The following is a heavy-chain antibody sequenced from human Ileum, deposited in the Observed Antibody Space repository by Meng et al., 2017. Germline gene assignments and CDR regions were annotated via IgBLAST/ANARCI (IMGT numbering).Heavy chain of an antibody. J-gene: IGHJ4*02. CDR2: IYYDGSS. CDR3: AREFYVDTAMVIDS. D-gene: IGHD5-18*01. CDR1: NGSLTNVNNY. V-gene: IGHV4-30-4*01. Sequence: QVQLQESGPGLVKPSQTLSLTFSVSNGSLTNVNNYWNWIRQAPGRALEHIGYIYYDGSSYATPSLKSRVTMSIDTSTNQFSLRLDSVTAADTAVYYCAREFYVDTAMVIDSWGPGALVTSPQ.